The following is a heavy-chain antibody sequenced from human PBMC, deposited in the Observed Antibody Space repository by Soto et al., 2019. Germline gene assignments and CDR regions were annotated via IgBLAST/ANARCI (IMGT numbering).Heavy chain of an antibody. CDR1: GFTFSSDW. CDR3: ASTVVTGY. V-gene: IGHV3-74*01. Sequence: GGSLRLSCAVSGFTFSSDWMHWVRQAPGNGLVWVSRINSDGSSTSYADSVKGRFTISRDNAKNTLYLQMNSLRAEDTAVYYCASTVVTGYWGQGTLVTVSS. J-gene: IGHJ4*02. D-gene: IGHD2-15*01. CDR2: INSDGSST.